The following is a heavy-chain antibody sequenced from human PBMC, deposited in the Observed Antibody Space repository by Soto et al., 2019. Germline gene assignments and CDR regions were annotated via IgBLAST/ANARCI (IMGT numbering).Heavy chain of an antibody. V-gene: IGHV1-69*02. CDR1: GGTFSSNT. CDR3: AREYSSSSESEDYYYYMDV. Sequence: SVKLSCKASGGTFSSNTSSWVRQAPGQGLEWMGRIIPILGIANYAQKFQGRVTITADKSTSTAYMELSSLRSEDTAVYYCAREYSSSSESEDYYYYMDVWGKGTTVTVSS. CDR2: IIPILGIA. D-gene: IGHD6-6*01. J-gene: IGHJ6*03.